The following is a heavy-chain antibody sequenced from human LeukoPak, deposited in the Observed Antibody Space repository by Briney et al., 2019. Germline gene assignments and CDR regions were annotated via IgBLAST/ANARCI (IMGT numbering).Heavy chain of an antibody. CDR1: GFTFSSYA. V-gene: IGHV3-23*01. J-gene: IGHJ3*02. CDR2: ISGSGGST. CDR3: AKDASPIAAALDAFDI. Sequence: GGSLRLSCAASGFTFSSYAMSWVRQAPGKGLEWVSAISGSGGSTYYADSVKGRFTISRDNSKNTLYLQMNSLRAEDTAVYYCAKDASPIAAALDAFDIWGQGTMATVSS. D-gene: IGHD6-13*01.